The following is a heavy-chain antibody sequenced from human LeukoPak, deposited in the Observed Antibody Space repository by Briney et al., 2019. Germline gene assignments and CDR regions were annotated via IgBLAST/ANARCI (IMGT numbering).Heavy chain of an antibody. CDR3: ARGPGIAVAGVFDY. V-gene: IGHV1-18*04. D-gene: IGHD6-19*01. CDR2: ISGHNGHT. Sequence: ASVKVSCKASGYTFTSYGVNWVRQAPGQGLEWMGWISGHNGHTNYVQKMQGRVTMTTDTSTNTAYMELRNLTSDDTAVYYCARGPGIAVAGVFDYWGQGSLVTVSS. CDR1: GYTFTSYG. J-gene: IGHJ4*02.